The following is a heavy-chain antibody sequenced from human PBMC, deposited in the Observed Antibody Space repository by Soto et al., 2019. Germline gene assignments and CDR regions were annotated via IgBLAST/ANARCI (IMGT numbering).Heavy chain of an antibody. CDR2: INTDGSMT. CDR1: GFIFSNYW. J-gene: IGHJ5*02. Sequence: EVQVVESGGGLVQHGGSLRLSCAASGFIFSNYWMYWVRQAPGKGLVWVSRINTDGSMTNYADSVKGRFTISRDNAKNTLYLQMSSLRVEDTAVYYCVGVTPRAWGQGTLVTVSS. CDR3: VGVTPRA. V-gene: IGHV3-74*01. D-gene: IGHD2-8*01.